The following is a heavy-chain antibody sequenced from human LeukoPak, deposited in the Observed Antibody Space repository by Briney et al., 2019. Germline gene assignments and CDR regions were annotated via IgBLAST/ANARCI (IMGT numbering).Heavy chain of an antibody. Sequence: ASVKVSCKASGSTFTSFAFSWVRQAPGQGLEWMGWISPYNGNAKYAQNLQGRVTMTADTSTRTVYMELRSLRSDDTAVYYCARHPRIVWFGELSPASYSYNYMDVWGKGTTVTVSS. V-gene: IGHV1-18*01. D-gene: IGHD3-10*01. J-gene: IGHJ6*03. CDR1: GSTFTSFA. CDR2: ISPYNGNA. CDR3: ARHPRIVWFGELSPASYSYNYMDV.